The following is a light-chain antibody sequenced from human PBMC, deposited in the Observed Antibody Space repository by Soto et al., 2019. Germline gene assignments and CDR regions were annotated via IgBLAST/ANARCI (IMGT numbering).Light chain of an antibody. V-gene: IGKV3-11*01. CDR3: QQRSNWPALT. CDR1: QSVGSS. Sequence: EIVLTQSPATLSSSPGERATLSCRASQSVGSSLAWYQQKPGQAPRLLIYDASNRATGIPSRFSGSGSGTDFTLTISSLETEDFAVYYCQQRSNWPALTFGGGTKVEIK. J-gene: IGKJ4*01. CDR2: DAS.